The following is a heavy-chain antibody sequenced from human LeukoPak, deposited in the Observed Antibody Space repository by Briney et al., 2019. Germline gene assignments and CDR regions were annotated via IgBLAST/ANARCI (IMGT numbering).Heavy chain of an antibody. J-gene: IGHJ4*02. CDR2: IYPGDSDT. Sequence: GESLKISWKGSGYSFTSYWIGWVRQMPGKGLELMGIIYPGDSDTRYSPSFQGQVTISADKSISTAYLQWSSLKASDTAMYYCARPSPRGRGYSYGYLPDYWGQGTLVTVSS. CDR1: GYSFTSYW. V-gene: IGHV5-51*01. CDR3: ARPSPRGRGYSYGYLPDY. D-gene: IGHD5-18*01.